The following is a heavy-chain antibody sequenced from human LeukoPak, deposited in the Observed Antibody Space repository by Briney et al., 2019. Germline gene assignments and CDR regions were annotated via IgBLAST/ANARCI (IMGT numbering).Heavy chain of an antibody. CDR3: AREVDSVGYDYVWGSYRYYFDY. J-gene: IGHJ4*02. CDR2: ISSSSSYI. CDR1: GFTFSSYS. D-gene: IGHD3-16*02. V-gene: IGHV3-21*01. Sequence: PGGSLRLSCAASGFTFSSYSMNWVRQAPGKWLEWVSSISSSSSYIYYADSVKGRFTISRDNAKNSLYLQMNSLRAEDTAVYYCAREVDSVGYDYVWGSYRYYFDYWGQGTLVTVSS.